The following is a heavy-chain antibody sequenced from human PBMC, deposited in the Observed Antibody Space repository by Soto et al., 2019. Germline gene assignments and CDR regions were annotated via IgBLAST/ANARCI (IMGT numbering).Heavy chain of an antibody. CDR3: ARGYDFVWGSYRSDAFDI. CDR1: GYTFTNNA. V-gene: IGHV1-3*01. J-gene: IGHJ3*02. CDR2: LNAGNSNR. D-gene: IGHD3-16*02. Sequence: QVQLVQSGAEVKKPGASAKVSCKASGYTFTNNAIHWVRQAPGQRLEWLGWLNAGNSNREYSQKFQGRIIMTKDTSASTAYMELSSLRSEDTAVYYCARGYDFVWGSYRSDAFDIWGQGTMVTVSS.